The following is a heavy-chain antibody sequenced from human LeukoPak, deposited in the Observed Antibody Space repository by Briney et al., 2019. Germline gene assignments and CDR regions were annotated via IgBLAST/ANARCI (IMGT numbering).Heavy chain of an antibody. V-gene: IGHV3-48*02. Sequence: GGSLRLSCAASGFTFSSYAMSWVRQAPGKGLEWVSYISSSSSTIYYADSVKGRFTISRDNARNSLSLQMKSLRDEDTAVYYCARDFTSSWRFDYWGQGTLVTVSS. CDR2: ISSSSSTI. CDR3: ARDFTSSWRFDY. J-gene: IGHJ4*02. CDR1: GFTFSSYA. D-gene: IGHD6-13*01.